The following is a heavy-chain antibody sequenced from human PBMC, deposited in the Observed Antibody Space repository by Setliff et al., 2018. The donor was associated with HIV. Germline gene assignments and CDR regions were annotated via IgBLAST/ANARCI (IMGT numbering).Heavy chain of an antibody. CDR3: ARGSEDNVWFDP. CDR1: GYTFTSYG. J-gene: IGHJ5*02. D-gene: IGHD3-10*01. V-gene: IGHV1-18*01. Sequence: ASVKVSCKASGYTFTSYGISWVRQAPGQGLEWMGWISAYNGNTNYAQKLQGRVTMTTDTSTSTAYMELRSLRSDGTAIYYCARGSEDNVWFDPWGQGTLVTVSS. CDR2: ISAYNGNT.